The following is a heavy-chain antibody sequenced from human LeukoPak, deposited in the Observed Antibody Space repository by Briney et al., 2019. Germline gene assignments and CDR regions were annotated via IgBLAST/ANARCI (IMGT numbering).Heavy chain of an antibody. D-gene: IGHD5-18*01. CDR3: ARSVDTAMVGYYYYYMDV. CDR1: GGSISRYY. V-gene: IGHV4-59*08. CDR2: IYYSGST. Sequence: SETLSLTCTVSGGSISRYYWSWLRQPPGKGLEGIGYIYYSGSTNYNPSLKSRVTISVDTSKNQFSLKLSSVTAADTAVYYCARSVDTAMVGYYYYYMDVWGKGTTVTVSS. J-gene: IGHJ6*03.